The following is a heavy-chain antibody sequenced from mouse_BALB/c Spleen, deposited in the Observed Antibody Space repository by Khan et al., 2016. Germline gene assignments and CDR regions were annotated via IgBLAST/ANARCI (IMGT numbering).Heavy chain of an antibody. V-gene: IGHV2-6-7*01. CDR1: GFSLIAYG. Sequence: QMQLKESGPGLVAPSQSLSITCTVSGFSLIAYGVNWVRQPPGKSLEWLGMIWGDGTTDYNSALKSRLNITKDNSKSQVFLKMNSLQTDDTARYYCARDGWGYYAMDYWGQGTSVTVSS. D-gene: IGHD2-2*01. J-gene: IGHJ4*01. CDR2: IWGDGTT. CDR3: ARDGWGYYAMDY.